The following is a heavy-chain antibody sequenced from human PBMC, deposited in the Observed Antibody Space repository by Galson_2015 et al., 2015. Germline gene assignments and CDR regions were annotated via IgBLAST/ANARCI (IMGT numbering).Heavy chain of an antibody. Sequence: SVKVSCKASGYSFSSYSIHWVRQAPGQGLEWMGLINPSGGNTRNTQKFQGRVTMTRDTSTSTVYMELSSLRSEDTAVYYCARGDSAGISQGCDYWGQGTLVTVPS. CDR2: INPSGGNT. V-gene: IGHV1-46*01. CDR1: GYSFSSYS. D-gene: IGHD2-15*01. CDR3: ARGDSAGISQGCDY. J-gene: IGHJ4*02.